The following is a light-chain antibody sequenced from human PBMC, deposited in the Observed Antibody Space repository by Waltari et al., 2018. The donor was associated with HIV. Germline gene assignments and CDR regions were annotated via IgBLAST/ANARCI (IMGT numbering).Light chain of an antibody. CDR3: SSYTSSSMV. CDR1: SSDVGGYNY. CDR2: DVS. J-gene: IGLJ2*01. V-gene: IGLV2-14*03. Sequence: QSALTQPASVSGSPGQSITISCTGTSSDVGGYNYVSWYQQHPGKAPKLMIYDVSNRPSGVSSRFSGSKSGNTASLTISGLQAEDEADYYCSSYTSSSMVFGGGTKLTVL.